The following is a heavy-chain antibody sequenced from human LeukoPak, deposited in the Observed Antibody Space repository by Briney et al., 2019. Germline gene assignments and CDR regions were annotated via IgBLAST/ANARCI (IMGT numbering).Heavy chain of an antibody. Sequence: PGGSLRLSCAASGFTFSSYSMNWVRQAPGKGLEWVSGIHGNGETTYYGDSVKGRFTISRDNSKSTLYLQMNSLRVEDTAEYFCGRDPNGDYVGAFEFRGQGTKVAVSS. D-gene: IGHD3-16*01. CDR1: GFTFSSYS. V-gene: IGHV3-23*01. J-gene: IGHJ3*01. CDR3: GRDPNGDYVGAFEF. CDR2: IHGNGETT.